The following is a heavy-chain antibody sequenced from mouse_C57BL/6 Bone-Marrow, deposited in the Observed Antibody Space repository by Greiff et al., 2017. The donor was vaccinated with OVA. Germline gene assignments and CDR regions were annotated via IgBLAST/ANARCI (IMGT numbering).Heavy chain of an antibody. J-gene: IGHJ3*01. CDR1: GYTFTSYG. V-gene: IGHV1-81*01. CDR3: ARSWVLFAY. CDR2: IYPRSGNT. Sequence: VQLQQSGAELARPGASVKLSCKASGYTFTSYGISWVKQRTGQGLEWIGEIYPRSGNTYSNEKLKGKATLTADKSSSTAYMELRSLTSEDSAVYFCARSWVLFAYWGQGTLVTVSA. D-gene: IGHD4-1*01.